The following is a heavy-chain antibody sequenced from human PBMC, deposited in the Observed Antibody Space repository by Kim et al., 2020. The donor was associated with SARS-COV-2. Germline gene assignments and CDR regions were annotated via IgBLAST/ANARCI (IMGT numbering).Heavy chain of an antibody. CDR2: ISSSSSYI. CDR1: GFTFSSYS. D-gene: IGHD3-9*01. CDR3: ARGSIDYDILTGSEQLNPFDP. Sequence: GGSLRLSCAASGFTFSSYSMNWVRQAPGKGLEWVSSISSSSSYIYYADSVKGRFTISRDNAKNSLYLQMNSLRAEDTAVYYCARGSIDYDILTGSEQLNPFDPWGQGTLSPSPQ. V-gene: IGHV3-21*01. J-gene: IGHJ5*02.